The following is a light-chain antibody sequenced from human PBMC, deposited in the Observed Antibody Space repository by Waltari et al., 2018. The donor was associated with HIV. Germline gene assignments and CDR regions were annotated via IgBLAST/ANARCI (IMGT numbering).Light chain of an antibody. CDR2: SAS. Sequence: DIRLTQSPSLLSASVGDRVSFTCRSSQAISTNLAWFQQKPGKVPNLLIYSASTLHVGVPSIFSGSGSGTEFTLTIDVLQPEDFATYYCLQLSNFPFTFGPGTKLAIK. J-gene: IGKJ2*01. V-gene: IGKV1-9*01. CDR3: LQLSNFPFT. CDR1: QAISTN.